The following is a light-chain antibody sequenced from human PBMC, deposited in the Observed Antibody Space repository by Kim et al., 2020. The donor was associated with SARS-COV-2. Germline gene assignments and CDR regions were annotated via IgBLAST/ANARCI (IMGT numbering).Light chain of an antibody. CDR2: AAS. CDR3: QQSYSIPQT. V-gene: IGKV1-39*01. J-gene: IGKJ1*01. Sequence: ASVGDRVTITCRASQSISSYLNWYQQKPGKAPKLLIYAASTLQSGVPSRFSGSESGTDFTPTISSLQPEDSATYYCQQSYSIPQTFGPGTKVDIK. CDR1: QSISSY.